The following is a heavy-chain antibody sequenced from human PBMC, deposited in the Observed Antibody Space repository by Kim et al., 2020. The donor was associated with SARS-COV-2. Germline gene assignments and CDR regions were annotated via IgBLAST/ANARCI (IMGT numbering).Heavy chain of an antibody. J-gene: IGHJ5*02. CDR2: IYDNGGT. D-gene: IGHD3-10*01. V-gene: IGHV4-59*08. CDR3: ARQSGDSYNSGKGSGWFDP. Sequence: SETLSLTCTVSGSFRGSYWTWIRQPPGKGLEWIGYIYDNGGTDYNPSLRSRVTLSLDTSKNQFSLHLRSATAADTAVYFCARQSGDSYNSGKGSGWFDP. CDR1: GSFRGSY.